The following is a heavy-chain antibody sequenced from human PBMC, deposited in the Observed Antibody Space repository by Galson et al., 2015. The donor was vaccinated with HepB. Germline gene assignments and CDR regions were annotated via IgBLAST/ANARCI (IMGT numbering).Heavy chain of an antibody. D-gene: IGHD4-17*01. V-gene: IGHV3-21*01. J-gene: IGHJ4*02. Sequence: SLRLSCAASGFTFSSYSMNWVRQAPGKGLEWVSSISSSSSYIYYADSVKGRFTISRDNAKNSLYLQMNSLRAEDTAVYYCARAPTTESPPATFDCWGQGTLVTVSS. CDR3: ARAPTTESPPATFDC. CDR1: GFTFSSYS. CDR2: ISSSSSYI.